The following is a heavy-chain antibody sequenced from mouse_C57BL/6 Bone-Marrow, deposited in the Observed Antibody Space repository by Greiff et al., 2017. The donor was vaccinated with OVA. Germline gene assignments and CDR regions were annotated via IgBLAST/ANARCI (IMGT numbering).Heavy chain of an antibody. CDR1: GYTFTSYW. D-gene: IGHD2-4*01. V-gene: IGHV1-64*01. CDR2: IHPNSGST. J-gene: IGHJ4*01. CDR3: ARWGMRLRRNYAMDY. Sequence: QVQLQQPGAELVKPGASVKLSCKASGYTFTSYWMHWMKQRPGQGLEWIGMIHPNSGSTNYNEKFKSKATLTIDKSSSTAYMQLSSLTSEDSAVYYCARWGMRLRRNYAMDYWGQGTSVTVSS.